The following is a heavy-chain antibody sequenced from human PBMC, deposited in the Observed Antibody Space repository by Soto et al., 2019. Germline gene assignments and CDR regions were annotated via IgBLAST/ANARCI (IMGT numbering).Heavy chain of an antibody. CDR1: GGTISSSNYS. D-gene: IGHD3-22*01. CDR2: IYYTGSP. J-gene: IGHJ6*01. V-gene: IGHV4-39*01. CDR3: ARLLHDRSSYYQFNV. Sequence: PSETLSLTCTVSGGTISSSNYSWSWIRPPPGKGLEWIASIYYTGSPYNNPSLRSRVTMSVDTSQNQFSLKLTSVTAADTAVYYCARLLHDRSSYYQFNVWG.